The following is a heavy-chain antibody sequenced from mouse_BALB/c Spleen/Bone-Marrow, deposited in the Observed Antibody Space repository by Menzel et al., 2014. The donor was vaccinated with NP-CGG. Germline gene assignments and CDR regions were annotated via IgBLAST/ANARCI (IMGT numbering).Heavy chain of an antibody. V-gene: IGHV1-7*01. Sequence: QVQLQQPGAELAKPGASVKMSCKASGYTFXSYWMHWVKQRPGQGLEWIGYINPSTGYTEYNQKFKDKATLTADKSSSTAYMQLSSLTSEDSAVYYCARPPYYYGSSYDATDYWGQGTSVTVSS. D-gene: IGHD1-1*01. CDR1: GYTFXSYW. CDR3: ARPPYYYGSSYDATDY. CDR2: INPSTGYT. J-gene: IGHJ4*01.